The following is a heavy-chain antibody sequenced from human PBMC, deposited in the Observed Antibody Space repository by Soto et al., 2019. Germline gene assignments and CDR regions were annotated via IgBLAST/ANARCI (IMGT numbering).Heavy chain of an antibody. CDR2: INHSGST. V-gene: IGHV4-34*01. Sequence: SETLSVTCAVYGGSFSGYYLSWIRQPPGKGLEWIGEINHSGSTNYNPSLKSRVTISVDTSKNQFSLKLSSVTAADTAVYYCARGPGYSGYDSTNYFDYWGQGTLVTVSS. J-gene: IGHJ4*02. CDR1: GGSFSGYY. D-gene: IGHD5-12*01. CDR3: ARGPGYSGYDSTNYFDY.